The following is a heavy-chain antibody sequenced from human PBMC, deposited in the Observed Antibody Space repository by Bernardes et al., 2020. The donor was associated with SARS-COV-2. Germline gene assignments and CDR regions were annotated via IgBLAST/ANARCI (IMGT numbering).Heavy chain of an antibody. CDR3: AKAQSYTFGWFNYYGMDV. CDR1: GFILDDYA. CDR2: VSVDGTDT. Sequence: GGCLSPSRAAAGFILDDYAMQWVRPVPGKGLEWVSVVSVDGTDTYYADSVKGRFTVSRDNTKNSLYLRMHSLRSEDTAVYYCAKAQSYTFGWFNYYGMDVWGQGTTVTVSS. V-gene: IGHV3-43*02. J-gene: IGHJ6*02. D-gene: IGHD3-9*01.